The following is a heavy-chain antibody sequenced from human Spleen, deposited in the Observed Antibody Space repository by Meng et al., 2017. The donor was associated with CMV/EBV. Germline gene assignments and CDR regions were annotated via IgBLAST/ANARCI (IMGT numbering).Heavy chain of an antibody. V-gene: IGHV3-53*01. D-gene: IGHD1-1*01. CDR1: GFTVSSNY. CDR3: ARGERWDY. J-gene: IGHJ4*02. CDR2: IYSGGST. Sequence: GESLKISCAASGFTVSSNYMSWVRQAPGKGLEWVSVIYSGGSTYYADSVKGRFTISRDNSKNTLYLQMNSLRAEDTAVYYCARGERWDYWGQGTLVTVSS.